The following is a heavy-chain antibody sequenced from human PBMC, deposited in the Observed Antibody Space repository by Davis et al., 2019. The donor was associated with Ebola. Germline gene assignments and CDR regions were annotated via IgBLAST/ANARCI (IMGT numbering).Heavy chain of an antibody. CDR2: INPNSGGT. CDR1: GYTFTGYY. J-gene: IGHJ6*02. V-gene: IGHV1-2*05. Sequence: ASVKVSCKASGYTFTGYYMHWVRQAPGQGLEWMGRINPNSGGTNYAQKFQGRITMTRDTSISTAYMELSRLRSDDTVVYYCAREAAAGRSYYYYGMDVWGQGTTVTVSS. CDR3: AREAAAGRSYYYYGMDV. D-gene: IGHD6-13*01.